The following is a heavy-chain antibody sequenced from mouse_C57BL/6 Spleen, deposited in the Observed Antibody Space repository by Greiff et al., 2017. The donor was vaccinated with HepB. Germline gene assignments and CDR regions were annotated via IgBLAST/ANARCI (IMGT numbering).Heavy chain of an antibody. CDR2: IYPRSGNT. CDR1: GYTFTSYG. CDR3: ATRDYGAY. V-gene: IGHV1-81*01. J-gene: IGHJ3*01. Sequence: QVQLQQSGAELARPGASVKLSCKASGYTFTSYGISWVKQRTGQGLEWIGEIYPRSGNTYYNEKFKGKATLTADKSSSTAYMELRSLTSEDSAVYFCATRDYGAYWGQGTLVTVSA. D-gene: IGHD1-1*02.